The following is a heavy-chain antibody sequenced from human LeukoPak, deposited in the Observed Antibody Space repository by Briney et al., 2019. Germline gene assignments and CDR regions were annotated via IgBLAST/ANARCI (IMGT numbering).Heavy chain of an antibody. Sequence: PSETLSLTCTVSGGSISSYYWSWIRQPPGKGLEWIGYIYYSGSTNYNPSLKSRVTISVDTSKNQFSLKLSSVTATDTAVYYCARDGRSGYYSYWGQGTLVTVSS. CDR3: ARDGRSGYYSY. CDR2: IYYSGST. J-gene: IGHJ4*02. D-gene: IGHD3-3*01. V-gene: IGHV4-59*01. CDR1: GGSISSYY.